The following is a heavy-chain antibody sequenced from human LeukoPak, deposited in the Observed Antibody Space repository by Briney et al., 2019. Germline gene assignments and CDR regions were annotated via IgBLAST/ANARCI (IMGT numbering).Heavy chain of an antibody. CDR2: TKIDGSTT. D-gene: IGHD5-24*01. CDR1: GFTLSDYC. V-gene: IGHV3-74*01. CDR3: TRGSRDGYNSFDY. J-gene: IGHJ4*02. Sequence: PGGSLRLSCAASGFTLSDYCIHWVRQAPGKGPVWVSRTKIDGSTTTYVDSVRGRFTISGDTDKNTLYLQMNSLRAEDTAVYCCTRGSRDGYNSFDYWGPGTLVTVSS.